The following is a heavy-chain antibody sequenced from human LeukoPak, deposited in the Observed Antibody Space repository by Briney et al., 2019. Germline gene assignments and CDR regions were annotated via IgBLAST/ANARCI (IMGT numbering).Heavy chain of an antibody. Sequence: PSETLSLTCTVSGGSISSSSYYWGWIRQPPGKGLEWIGSIYYSGSTYYNPSLKSRVTISVDTSKNQFSLKLSSVTAADTAVYYYARQRKMMKTVDYWGQGTLVTVSS. CDR1: GGSISSSSYY. V-gene: IGHV4-39*01. J-gene: IGHJ4*02. CDR2: IYYSGST. CDR3: ARQRKMMKTVDY. D-gene: IGHD1-14*01.